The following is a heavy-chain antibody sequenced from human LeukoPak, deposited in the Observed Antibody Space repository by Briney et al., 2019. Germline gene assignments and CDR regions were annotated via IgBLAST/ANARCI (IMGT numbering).Heavy chain of an antibody. CDR2: IYYSGST. Sequence: PSETLSLTCTVSGGSISSSSYYWGWIRQPPGKGLEWIGSIYYSGSTYYNPSLKSRVTISVDTSKNQFSLKLSSVTAADTAVYYCAVPYYDILTGYSQAYGYWGQGTLVTVSS. D-gene: IGHD3-9*01. CDR1: GGSISSSSYY. CDR3: AVPYYDILTGYSQAYGY. J-gene: IGHJ4*02. V-gene: IGHV4-39*07.